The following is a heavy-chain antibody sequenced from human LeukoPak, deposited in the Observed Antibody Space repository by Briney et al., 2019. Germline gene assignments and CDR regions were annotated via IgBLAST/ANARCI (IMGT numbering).Heavy chain of an antibody. V-gene: IGHV1-2*02. CDR1: GYTFTGYY. J-gene: IGHJ5*02. CDR2: INPNSGGT. CDR3: ARVWAPITIFGVATTVTWFDP. Sequence: ASVKVSCKASGYTFTGYYMHWVRQAPGQGLEWMGWINPNSGGTNYAQKFQGRVTMSRDTSTSTAYMELSRLRSDDTAVYYCARVWAPITIFGVATTVTWFDPWGQGTLVTVSS. D-gene: IGHD3-3*01.